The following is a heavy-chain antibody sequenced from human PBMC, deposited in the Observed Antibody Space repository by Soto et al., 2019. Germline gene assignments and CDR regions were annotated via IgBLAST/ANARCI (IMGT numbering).Heavy chain of an antibody. CDR2: ISGSGGST. J-gene: IGHJ6*03. CDR1: GFTFSSYA. Sequence: PGGSLRLSCAASGFTFSSYAMSWVRRAPGKGLEWVSAISGSGGSTYYADSVKGRFTISRDNSKNTLYLQMNSLRAEDTAVYYCAPDPNSGVYYYYMDVWGKGTTVTVSS. CDR3: APDPNSGVYYYYMDV. V-gene: IGHV3-23*01.